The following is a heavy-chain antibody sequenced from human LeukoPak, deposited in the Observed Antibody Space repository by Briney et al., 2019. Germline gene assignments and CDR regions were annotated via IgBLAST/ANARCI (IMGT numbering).Heavy chain of an antibody. CDR3: TKSSLQIDY. Sequence: GGSLRLSCAASGFRFSNYAVSWVRQAPGKGLEWVSSISASGGGTYYADSVKGRCTISRDNSNSTLYLQMNSLRAEDTAVYYCTKSSLQIDYWGQGTPASVSS. CDR2: ISASGGGT. V-gene: IGHV3-23*01. CDR1: GFRFSNYA. J-gene: IGHJ4*02. D-gene: IGHD2-15*01.